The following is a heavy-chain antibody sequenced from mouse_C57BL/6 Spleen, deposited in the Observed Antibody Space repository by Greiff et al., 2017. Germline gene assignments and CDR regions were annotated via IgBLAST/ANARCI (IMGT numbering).Heavy chain of an antibody. J-gene: IGHJ2*01. V-gene: IGHV1-82*01. Sequence: VKLMESGPELVKPGASVKISCKASGYAFSSSWMNWVKPRPGKGLEWIGRIYPGDGDTNYNGKFKGKATLTADKSSSTAYMQLSSLTSEDSAVYFCASGGYDEIDYWGQGTTLTVSS. CDR1: GYAFSSSW. CDR2: IYPGDGDT. CDR3: ASGGYDEIDY. D-gene: IGHD2-3*01.